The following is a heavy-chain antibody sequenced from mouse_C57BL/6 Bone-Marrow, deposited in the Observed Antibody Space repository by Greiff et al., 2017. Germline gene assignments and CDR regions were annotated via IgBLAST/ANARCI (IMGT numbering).Heavy chain of an antibody. CDR3: ARDWDYFDY. CDR1: GYTFTGYW. D-gene: IGHD4-1*01. Sequence: VHLVESGAELMKPGASVKLSCKATGYTFTGYWIEWVKQRPGHGLEWIGQIYPGDGDTNYNGKFKGKATLTADKSSSTAYMQLSSLTSEDSAVYFCARDWDYFDYWGQGTTLTVSS. V-gene: IGHV1-80*01. CDR2: IYPGDGDT. J-gene: IGHJ2*01.